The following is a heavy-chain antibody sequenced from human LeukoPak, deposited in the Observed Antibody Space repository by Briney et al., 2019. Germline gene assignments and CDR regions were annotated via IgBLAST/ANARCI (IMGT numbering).Heavy chain of an antibody. D-gene: IGHD3-10*01. J-gene: IGHJ4*02. CDR2: INPDSKYI. CDR1: AFSLSTYT. CDR3: ARFVDQSTYYFDS. V-gene: IGHV3-21*01. Sequence: GGSLRLSCAASAFSLSTYTMEWVRLAPGKGLEWVSSINPDSKYIYYRDSVRGRFTISRDNAKNSQYLQMNSLRVEDTAVYFCARFVDQSTYYFDSWGQGTLVIVSS.